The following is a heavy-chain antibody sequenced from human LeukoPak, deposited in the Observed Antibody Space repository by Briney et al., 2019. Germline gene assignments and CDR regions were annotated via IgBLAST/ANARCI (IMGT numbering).Heavy chain of an antibody. Sequence: SETLSLTCTASGGSISSSSYYWGWIRQPPGKGLEWIGSIYYSGSTYYNPSLKSRVTISVDTSKNQFSLKLSSVTAADTAVYYCARHLMAAAGTPVDYWGQGTLVTVSS. V-gene: IGHV4-39*01. CDR2: IYYSGST. CDR1: GGSISSSSYY. CDR3: ARHLMAAAGTPVDY. J-gene: IGHJ4*02. D-gene: IGHD6-13*01.